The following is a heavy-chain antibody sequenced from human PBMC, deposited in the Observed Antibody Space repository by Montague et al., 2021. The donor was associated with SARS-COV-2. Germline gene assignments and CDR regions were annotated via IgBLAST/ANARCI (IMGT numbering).Heavy chain of an antibody. V-gene: IGHV4-39*01. CDR3: ARRLYYDTSPFYA. D-gene: IGHD3-22*01. CDR2: IFYSGST. CDR1: GGSIKSGSYY. Sequence: SETLSLTCTVSGGSIKSGSYYWGWIRQPPGKGLEWLGTIFYSGSTYYNPSLKSRVTLSVDTSKNQFSLQLGSVTATDTAVYYCARRLYYDTSPFYAWGQGTLVTVSS. J-gene: IGHJ5*02.